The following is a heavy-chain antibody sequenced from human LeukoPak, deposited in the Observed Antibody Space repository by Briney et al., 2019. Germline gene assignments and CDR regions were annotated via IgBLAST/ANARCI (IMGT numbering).Heavy chain of an antibody. J-gene: IGHJ4*02. CDR3: ARELDPSSGWYYFDY. D-gene: IGHD6-19*01. CDR1: GFTFSSYA. CDR2: IYSGGST. V-gene: IGHV3-53*01. Sequence: PGGSLRLSCAASGFTFSSYAMSWVRQAPGKGLEWVSVIYSGGSTYYADSVKGRFTISRDNSKNTLYLQMNSLRADDTAVYYCARELDPSSGWYYFDYWGQGTLVTVSS.